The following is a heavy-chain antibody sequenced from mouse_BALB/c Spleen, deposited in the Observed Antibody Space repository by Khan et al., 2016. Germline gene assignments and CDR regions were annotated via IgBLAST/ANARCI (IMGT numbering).Heavy chain of an antibody. CDR2: INPDSSTI. CDR1: GFDFSRYW. V-gene: IGHV4-1*02. CDR3: ARLHDYGRFAY. J-gene: IGHJ3*01. Sequence: EVQLGESGGGLVQPGGSLKLSCAASGFDFSRYWMSWVRQAPGKGLEWIGEINPDSSTINYTPSLKDKSIISRDNANNTPYLQMSKVRSEDTALYYCARLHDYGRFAYWGQGTLVTVSA. D-gene: IGHD1-2*01.